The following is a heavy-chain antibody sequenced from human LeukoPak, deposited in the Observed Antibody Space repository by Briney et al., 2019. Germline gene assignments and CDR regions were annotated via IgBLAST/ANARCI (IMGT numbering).Heavy chain of an antibody. J-gene: IGHJ5*01. CDR1: GFTFSDYA. CDR2: IRDSGET. CDR3: ARDRAVTQVWVEFDS. Sequence: GRSLRLSCTASGFTFSDYAMHWVRQAPGKGLEWVSLIRDSGETFYADSVKGRFTISRDNSKNTVYLQMNRLRVEDTAVYFCARDRAVTQVWVEFDSWGQGTLVTVSS. D-gene: IGHD3-16*01. V-gene: IGHV3-NL1*01.